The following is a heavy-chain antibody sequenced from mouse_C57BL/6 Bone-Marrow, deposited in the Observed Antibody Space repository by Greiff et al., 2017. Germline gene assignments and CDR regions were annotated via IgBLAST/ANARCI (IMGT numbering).Heavy chain of an antibody. Sequence: QVQLQQSGPGLVQPSQSLSITCTVSGFSLTSYGVHWVRQSPGKGLEWLGVIRIGGSTDYNAAFISRLSISKGNSNSQVFFKMNSLQADDTAIYYCASPRWLLVDYWGQGTTLTVSS. J-gene: IGHJ2*01. CDR2: IRIGGST. CDR1: GFSLTSYG. D-gene: IGHD2-3*01. V-gene: IGHV2-2*01. CDR3: ASPRWLLVDY.